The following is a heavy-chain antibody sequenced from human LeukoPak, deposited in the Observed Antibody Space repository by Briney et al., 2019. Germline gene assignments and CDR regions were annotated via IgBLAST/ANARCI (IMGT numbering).Heavy chain of an antibody. J-gene: IGHJ4*02. CDR2: IRYDGSNK. V-gene: IGHV3-30*02. Sequence: PGRSLRLSCAASGFTFSSYAMHWVRQAPGKGLEWVAFIRYDGSNKYYADSVKGRFTISRDNSKNTLYLQMNSLRAEDTAVYYCAKAEPDYYDSSGYDYWGQGTLVTVSS. CDR1: GFTFSSYA. CDR3: AKAEPDYYDSSGYDY. D-gene: IGHD3-22*01.